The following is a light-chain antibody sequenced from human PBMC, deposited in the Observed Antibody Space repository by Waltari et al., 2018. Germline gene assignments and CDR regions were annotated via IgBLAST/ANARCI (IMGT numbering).Light chain of an antibody. CDR2: DVS. CDR1: RNDVGGYNY. V-gene: IGLV2-14*03. CDR3: SSYTSSTLVV. J-gene: IGLJ2*01. Sequence: QSALTQPASVSGSPGQSITISCTGTRNDVGGYNYVFWYQQHPGKAPKLMIYDVSNRPSGVSNRFSGSKSGNTASLTISGLQAEDEGNYYCSSYTSSTLVVFGGGTNLTVL.